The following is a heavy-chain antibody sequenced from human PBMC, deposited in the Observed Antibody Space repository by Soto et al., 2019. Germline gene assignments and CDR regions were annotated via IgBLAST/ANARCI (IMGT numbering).Heavy chain of an antibody. J-gene: IGHJ6*02. V-gene: IGHV4-34*01. CDR2: INHSGST. CDR1: GGSFSGYY. CDR3: ARQKVAYYYYGMDV. Sequence: SETLSLTCAVYGGSFSGYYWSWIRKPPGKGLEWIGEINHSGSTNYNPSLKSRVTISVDTSKNQFSLKLSSVTAADTAVYYCARQKVAYYYYGMDVWGQGTTVTVSS.